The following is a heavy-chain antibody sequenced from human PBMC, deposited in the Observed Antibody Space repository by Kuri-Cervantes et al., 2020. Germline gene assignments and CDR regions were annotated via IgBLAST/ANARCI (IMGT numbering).Heavy chain of an antibody. CDR2: IWYDGSNK. Sequence: GGSLRLSCAASGFTFSNSWMHWVRQAPGKGLEWVAVIWYDGSNKYYADSVKGRFTISRDNSKNTLYLQMNSLRAEDTAVYYCASAWGGAKGNDVALGFDPWGQGTLVTVSS. CDR3: ASAWGGAKGNDVALGFDP. J-gene: IGHJ5*02. D-gene: IGHD1-1*01. V-gene: IGHV3-33*08. CDR1: GFTFSNSW.